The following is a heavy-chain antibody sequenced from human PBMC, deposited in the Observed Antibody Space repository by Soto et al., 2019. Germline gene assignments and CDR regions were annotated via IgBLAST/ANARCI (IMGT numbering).Heavy chain of an antibody. D-gene: IGHD3-22*01. CDR3: ARETMTGVGYFDY. Sequence: GGSLRLSCAGAGFSFSSDAMHGVRQAPGKGLEYVSGISNNGGRTYYANSVKGRFTISRDNSKNTLYLQMGSLRAEDMAVYYCARETMTGVGYFDYWGQGTLVTVSS. CDR2: ISNNGGRT. J-gene: IGHJ4*02. V-gene: IGHV3-64*01. CDR1: GFSFSSDA.